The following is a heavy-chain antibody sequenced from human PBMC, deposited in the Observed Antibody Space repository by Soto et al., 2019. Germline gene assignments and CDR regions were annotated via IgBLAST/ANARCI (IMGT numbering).Heavy chain of an antibody. V-gene: IGHV1-69*01. CDR1: GGTFSSYA. J-gene: IGHJ6*02. CDR2: IIPIFGTA. D-gene: IGHD1-26*01. CDR3: ARGGSGSPEAYYYYGMDV. Sequence: QVQLVQSGAEVKKPGSSVKVSCKASGGTFSSYAISWVRQAPGQGLEWMGGIIPIFGTANYAQKFQGRVTITSDESTSTAYMELCSLRSEDTAVYYCARGGSGSPEAYYYYGMDVWGQGTTVTVSS.